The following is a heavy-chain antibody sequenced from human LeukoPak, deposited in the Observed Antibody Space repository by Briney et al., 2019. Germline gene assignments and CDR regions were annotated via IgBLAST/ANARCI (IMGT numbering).Heavy chain of an antibody. CDR2: ISSSSSTI. CDR1: GFTFSSYS. CDR3: ASISSSSEAFDI. J-gene: IGHJ3*02. Sequence: GGSLRLSCAASGFTFSSYSMNWVRQAPGKGLEWVSYISSSSSTIYYADSVKGRFTISRDNAKNSLYLQMNSLRAEDTAVYYCASISSSSEAFDIWGQGTMVTVSS. V-gene: IGHV3-48*04. D-gene: IGHD6-13*01.